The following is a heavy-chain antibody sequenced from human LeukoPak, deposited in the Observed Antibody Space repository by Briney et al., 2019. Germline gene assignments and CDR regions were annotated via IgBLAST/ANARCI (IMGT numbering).Heavy chain of an antibody. D-gene: IGHD6-19*01. CDR2: ISAYNGNT. J-gene: IGHJ4*02. CDR1: GYTFTSYG. V-gene: IGHV1-18*01. Sequence: EASVKVSCKASGYTFTSYGISWVRQAPGQGLEWMGRISAYNGNTNYAQKLQGRVTMTTDTSTSTAYMELRSLRSGDTAVYYCARSRGERAVAGTGADYWGQGTLVTVSS. CDR3: ARSRGERAVAGTGADY.